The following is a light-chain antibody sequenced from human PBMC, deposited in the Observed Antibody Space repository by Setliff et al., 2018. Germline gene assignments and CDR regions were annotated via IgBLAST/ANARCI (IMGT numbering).Light chain of an antibody. V-gene: IGLV6-57*01. J-gene: IGLJ3*02. Sequence: NFMLTQPHSVSESPGKTVTISCTRSSGSIASNYVQWYQQRPGSSPTSLIYEDYQRHSGVPVRFSGSIDSSSNSASLTISGLQTEDEADYYCQSYDGANGVFGGGTKGTVL. CDR2: EDY. CDR1: SGSIASNY. CDR3: QSYDGANGV.